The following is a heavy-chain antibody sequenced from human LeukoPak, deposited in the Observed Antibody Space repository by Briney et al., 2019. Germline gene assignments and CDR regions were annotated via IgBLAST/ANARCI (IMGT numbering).Heavy chain of an antibody. Sequence: SQTLSLTCTVSGGSISSGGYYWRWIRQHPGKGLEWIGYIYYSGSTYYNPSLKSRVTISVDTSKNQFSLKLSSVTAADTAVYYCAREIRHGDYNWFDPWGQGTLVTVSS. CDR3: AREIRHGDYNWFDP. J-gene: IGHJ5*02. D-gene: IGHD4-17*01. CDR1: GGSISSGGYY. CDR2: IYYSGST. V-gene: IGHV4-31*03.